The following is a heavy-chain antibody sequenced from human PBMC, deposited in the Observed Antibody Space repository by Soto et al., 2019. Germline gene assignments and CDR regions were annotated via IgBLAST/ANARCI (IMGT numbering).Heavy chain of an antibody. CDR2: IVVGSGNT. CDR3: AAGSGSRAYTGMDV. V-gene: IGHV1-58*01. CDR1: GFTFTSSA. D-gene: IGHD2-2*01. J-gene: IGHJ6*02. Sequence: SVKVSCKASGFTFTSSAVQWVRQARGQRLEWIGWIVVGSGNTNYAQKFQERVTITRDMSTSTAYMELSSLRSEDTAVYYCAAGSGSRAYTGMDVWGQGTTVTVSS.